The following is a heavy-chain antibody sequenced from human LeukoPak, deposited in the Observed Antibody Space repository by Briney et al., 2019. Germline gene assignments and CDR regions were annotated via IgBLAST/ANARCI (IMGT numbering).Heavy chain of an antibody. D-gene: IGHD3-22*01. V-gene: IGHV4-4*07. J-gene: IGHJ4*02. CDR3: ARLGGPYYYDSKGDY. CDR1: GGSISSYY. CDR2: IYTSGST. Sequence: SETLSLTCTVSGGSISSYYWSWIRQPAGKGLEWIGRIYTSGSTNYNPSLKSRVTISVDTSKNQFSLKLRSVTAADTAVYYCARLGGPYYYDSKGDYWGQGTLVTVSS.